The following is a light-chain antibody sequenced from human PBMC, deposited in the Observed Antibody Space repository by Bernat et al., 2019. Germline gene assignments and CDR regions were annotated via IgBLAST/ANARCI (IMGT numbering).Light chain of an antibody. V-gene: IGKV1-39*01. CDR1: QNINHY. CDR3: HQSDSTPYT. CDR2: LAS. Sequence: DIQMTQSPSSLSASVGDRVTITCRTSQNINHYLNWYQQKPGKAPKLLIYLASSLQSGVPSRFSGSESGTDFTLTIHSLQPEDFATYYCHQSDSTPYTFGQGTKLDIK. J-gene: IGKJ2*01.